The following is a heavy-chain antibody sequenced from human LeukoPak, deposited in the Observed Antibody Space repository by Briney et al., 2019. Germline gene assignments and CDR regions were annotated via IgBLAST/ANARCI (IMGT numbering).Heavy chain of an antibody. V-gene: IGHV3-21*01. CDR1: EFSVGSNY. D-gene: IGHD6-19*01. CDR2: ISSSSSYI. J-gene: IGHJ3*02. Sequence: GGSLRLSCAASEFSVGSNYMTWVRQAPGKGLEWVSSISSSSSYIYYADSVKGRFTISRDNAKNSLYLQMNSLRAEDTAVYYCARVAQWQAFDIWGQGTMVTVSS. CDR3: ARVAQWQAFDI.